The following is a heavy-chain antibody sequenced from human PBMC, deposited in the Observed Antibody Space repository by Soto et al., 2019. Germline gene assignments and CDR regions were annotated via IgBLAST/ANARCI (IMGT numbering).Heavy chain of an antibody. J-gene: IGHJ4*02. D-gene: IGHD2-15*01. CDR3: AKPSLVYHCSGGRCSFDY. Sequence: GGSLRLSCAASGFTFSSYAMHWVRQAPGKGLEWVAVISYDGSNKYYADSVKGRFTISRDNSKNTLYLQMNSLRAEDTAVYYFAKPSLVYHCSGGRCSFDYWGQGALVTVSS. V-gene: IGHV3-30-3*02. CDR1: GFTFSSYA. CDR2: ISYDGSNK.